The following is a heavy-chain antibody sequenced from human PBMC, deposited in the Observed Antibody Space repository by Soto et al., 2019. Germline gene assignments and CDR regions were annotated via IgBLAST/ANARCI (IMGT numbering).Heavy chain of an antibody. CDR2: INHSGST. CDR3: ARVPGDAFDI. V-gene: IGHV4-34*01. Sequence: KPSETLSLTCAVYGGSFSGYYWSWIRQPPGKGLEWIGEINHSGSTNYNPSLKSRVTISVDTSKNQFSLKLSSVTAADTAVYYCARVPGDAFDIWGQGTMVTVSS. CDR1: GGSFSGYY. J-gene: IGHJ3*02.